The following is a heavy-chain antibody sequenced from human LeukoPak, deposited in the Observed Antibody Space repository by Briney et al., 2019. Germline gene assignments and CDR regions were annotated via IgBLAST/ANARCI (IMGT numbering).Heavy chain of an antibody. Sequence: EASVKVPCKASGYTFTSYDINWVRQATGQGLEWMGWMNPNSGNTGYAQKFQGRVTMTRNTSISTAYMELSSLGSEDTAVYYCARGAPGSYCSGGSCPYFDYWGQGTLVAVSS. J-gene: IGHJ4*02. CDR3: ARGAPGSYCSGGSCPYFDY. CDR1: GYTFTSYD. V-gene: IGHV1-8*01. CDR2: MNPNSGNT. D-gene: IGHD2-15*01.